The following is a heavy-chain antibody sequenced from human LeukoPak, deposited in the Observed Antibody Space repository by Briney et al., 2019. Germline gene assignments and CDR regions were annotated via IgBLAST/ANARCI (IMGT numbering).Heavy chain of an antibody. Sequence: GGSLRLSCASSGFNFGAYWMSWVRQAPGKGLEWVSGISPNGVITYYADSVKGRFTISRDNSKGTVYLQMNSLRPEDTAVYYCAKDDAWLQYGNWGRGTLVTVSS. D-gene: IGHD5-24*01. CDR2: ISPNGVIT. V-gene: IGHV3-23*01. J-gene: IGHJ4*02. CDR1: GFNFGAYW. CDR3: AKDDAWLQYGN.